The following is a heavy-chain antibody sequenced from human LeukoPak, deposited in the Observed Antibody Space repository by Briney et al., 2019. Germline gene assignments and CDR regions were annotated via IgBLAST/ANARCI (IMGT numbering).Heavy chain of an antibody. CDR2: ISAYNGNT. J-gene: IGHJ6*03. CDR1: GYTFTSYG. V-gene: IGHV1-18*01. Sequence: GASVKVSCKASGYTFTSYGISWVRQAPGQGLEWMGWISAYNGNTDYAQKLQGRVTMTTDTSTSTAYMELRSLRSDDTAVYYCARAGGYCTNGVCYLGVSYYYYYYMDVWGKGTTVTVSS. CDR3: ARAGGYCTNGVCYLGVSYYYYYYMDV. D-gene: IGHD2-8*01.